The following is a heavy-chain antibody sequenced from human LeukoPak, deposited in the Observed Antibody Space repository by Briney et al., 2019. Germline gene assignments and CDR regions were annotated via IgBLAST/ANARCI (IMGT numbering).Heavy chain of an antibody. D-gene: IGHD2-15*01. CDR1: GFTFSKYA. J-gene: IGHJ4*02. CDR2: ISGGDGSA. CDR3: AKGSDGSHYSPSDY. V-gene: IGHV3-23*01. Sequence: GGSLRLSCAASGFTFSKYAMSWVRQAPGKGLEWVSVISGGDGSAYYADSVKGRFTISRDSSKNTLYLQLNSLRAEDTAVYYCAKGSDGSHYSPSDYRGQGTLVTVSS.